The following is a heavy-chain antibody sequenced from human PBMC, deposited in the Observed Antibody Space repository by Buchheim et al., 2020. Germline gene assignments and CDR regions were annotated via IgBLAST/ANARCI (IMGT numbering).Heavy chain of an antibody. V-gene: IGHV5-51*01. Sequence: EVQLVQSGAEVKKPGESLKISCKGSGYSFTDYWIGWVRQMPGKGLEWMALIYPRDSDIRYSPSFQGQVTISADTSISSAYLQWSSLKASDTAMYYCVRGSGYCSSTRCYLFDYWGQGSL. CDR2: IYPRDSDI. CDR1: GYSFTDYW. D-gene: IGHD2-2*01. CDR3: VRGSGYCSSTRCYLFDY. J-gene: IGHJ4*02.